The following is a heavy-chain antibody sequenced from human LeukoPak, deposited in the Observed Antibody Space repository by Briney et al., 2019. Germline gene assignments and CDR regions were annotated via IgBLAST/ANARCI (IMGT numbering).Heavy chain of an antibody. J-gene: IGHJ6*03. D-gene: IGHD1-1*01. V-gene: IGHV4-4*02. CDR2: IYHSGST. CDR3: AKDGKGRGAERDDMDV. CDR1: GGPISGSYW. Sequence: SETLSLTCGVSGGPISGSYWWSWVRQPPGKGLEWIGEIYHSGSTNYNQSLKSRDTISMDKSKNKFHLNLRSVTAADTAVYYCAKDGKGRGAERDDMDVWGKGTTVTVSS.